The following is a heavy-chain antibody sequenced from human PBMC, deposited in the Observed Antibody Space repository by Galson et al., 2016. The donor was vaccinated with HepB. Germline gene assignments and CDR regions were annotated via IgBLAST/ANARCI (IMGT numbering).Heavy chain of an antibody. Sequence: SLRLSCAASGFTLNNYALHWVRQAPGKGLEWVALISYDGSTRYYGDPVRGRFAISRDTSKNTVYLQMNSLRPEDTAVYYCAGDQGWEGGWFDPWGQGTLVTVSS. CDR2: ISYDGSTR. D-gene: IGHD1-26*01. J-gene: IGHJ5*02. V-gene: IGHV3-30*09. CDR3: AGDQGWEGGWFDP. CDR1: GFTLNNYA.